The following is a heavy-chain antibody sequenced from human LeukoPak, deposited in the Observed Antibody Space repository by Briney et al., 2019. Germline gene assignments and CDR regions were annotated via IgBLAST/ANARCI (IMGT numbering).Heavy chain of an antibody. V-gene: IGHV4-31*03. Sequence: PSETLSFTCTVSGGSVNSGGYYWSWIRQYPGRGLEWIGYIYFSGSTFYNPSFESRVFISLDTSKNQFSLRLSSVTAADTAIYYCARQPPGSGYQYRYYFDYWGQGTLVTVSS. D-gene: IGHD3-22*01. J-gene: IGHJ4*02. CDR2: IYFSGST. CDR3: ARQPPGSGYQYRYYFDY. CDR1: GGSVNSGGYY.